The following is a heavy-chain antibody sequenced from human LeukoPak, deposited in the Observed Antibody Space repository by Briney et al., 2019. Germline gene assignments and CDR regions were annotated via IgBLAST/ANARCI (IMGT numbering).Heavy chain of an antibody. CDR2: MYYSGRT. Sequence: KPSETLSLTCTVAGGSISSSSYYWGWIRQPPGKGLEWIGSMYYSGRTYNNPSLKSRVTISVGTSKNQFSLKLSSVTAADTAVYYCAREGEYNWNPRIWYFDLWGRGTLVTVSS. CDR1: GGSISSSSYY. D-gene: IGHD1-20*01. CDR3: AREGEYNWNPRIWYFDL. J-gene: IGHJ2*01. V-gene: IGHV4-39*02.